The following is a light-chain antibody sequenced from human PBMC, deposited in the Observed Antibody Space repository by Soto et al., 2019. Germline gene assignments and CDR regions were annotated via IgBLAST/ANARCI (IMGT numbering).Light chain of an antibody. J-gene: IGKJ4*01. CDR3: HRHETYPLA. V-gene: IGKV1-5*03. CDR1: RDIGTW. CDR2: RAS. Sequence: TQMTQSPSTLSASVGDSVSITCRASRDIGTWLAWFQQKPGRAPNLLIYRASTLARGVPSRFSGSGSGTEFTLPIRSLQPDYFATYYCHRHETYPLAFGGGTKVDI.